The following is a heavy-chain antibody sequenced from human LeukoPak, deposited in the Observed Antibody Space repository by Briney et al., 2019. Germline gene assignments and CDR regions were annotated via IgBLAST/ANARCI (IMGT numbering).Heavy chain of an antibody. V-gene: IGHV4-4*07. CDR2: MYTSGST. CDR3: ARDTGYYFGSGNYLYYFDY. J-gene: IGHJ4*02. D-gene: IGHD3-10*01. Sequence: SETLSLTCTVFGGSISSYYWSWIRQPAGKGLEWIGRMYTSGSTNYNPSLKSRVTMSVDTSKNQFSLKQSSVTAADTAVYYCARDTGYYFGSGNYLYYFDYWGQGTLVTVSS. CDR1: GGSISSYY.